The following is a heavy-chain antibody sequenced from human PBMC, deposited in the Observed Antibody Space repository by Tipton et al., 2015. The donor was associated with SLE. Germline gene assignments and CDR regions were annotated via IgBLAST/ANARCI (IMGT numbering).Heavy chain of an antibody. CDR2: IADTGSP. J-gene: IGHJ4*02. Sequence: TLSLTCAVYGGSFSGYHWTWIRQPPGQGLAWIGEIADTGSPNYNPSLKRRATISIETSKNRFSLKLTSITAADTAVYYCARRYNWNYKDYLDYWGQGTTDTVSS. CDR3: ARRYNWNYKDYLDY. V-gene: IGHV4-34*01. D-gene: IGHD1-7*01. CDR1: GGSFSGYH.